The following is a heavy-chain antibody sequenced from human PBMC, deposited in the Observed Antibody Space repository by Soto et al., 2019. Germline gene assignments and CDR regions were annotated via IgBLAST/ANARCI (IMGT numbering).Heavy chain of an antibody. CDR2: ISASGST. V-gene: IGHV4-31*03. CDR1: GGSISDGYY. D-gene: IGHD3-22*01. CDR3: ARRDRSGFSYWLDT. Sequence: LSLTCTVSGGSISDGYYWTWIRQHPGKGLEWIGSISASGSTSYNPSLKSRLTVSVDKSKNQFSLNLRSVTAADTAVYYCARRDRSGFSYWLDTWGQGTLVTVSS. J-gene: IGHJ5*02.